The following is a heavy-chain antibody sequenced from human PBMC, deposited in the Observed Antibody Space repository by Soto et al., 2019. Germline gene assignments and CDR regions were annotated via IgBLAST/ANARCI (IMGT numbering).Heavy chain of an antibody. D-gene: IGHD6-13*01. CDR1: GDSISSSSYY. CDR2: IYYSGRT. J-gene: IGHJ3*02. CDR3: ARRDTFSSSWNGDFDI. Sequence: QLQLQESGPGLVKPSETLSLTCSVSGDSISSSSYYWGWIRQPPGKGLEWIGSIYYSGRTYYNPSLKSRVTISVDTSKNHFSLKLNSVTAADTAVYYCARRDTFSSSWNGDFDIWGQGTMGTVSS. V-gene: IGHV4-39*02.